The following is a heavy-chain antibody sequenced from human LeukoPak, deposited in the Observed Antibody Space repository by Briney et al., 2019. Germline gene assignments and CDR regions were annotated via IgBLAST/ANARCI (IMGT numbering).Heavy chain of an antibody. CDR1: GFTFSSYG. CDR2: ISYDGSNK. D-gene: IGHD5-18*01. V-gene: IGHV3-30*18. J-gene: IGHJ4*02. CDR3: AKAPVDTAMVDFDY. Sequence: PGGSLRLSCAASGFTFSSYGMHWVRQAPGKGLEWVAVISYDGSNKYYADSVKGRFTISRDNSKNTLYLQMNSLRAEDTAVYYCAKAPVDTAMVDFDYWGQGTLVTVSS.